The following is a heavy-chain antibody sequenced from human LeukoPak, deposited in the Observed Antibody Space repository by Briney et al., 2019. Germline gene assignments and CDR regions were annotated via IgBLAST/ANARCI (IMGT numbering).Heavy chain of an antibody. D-gene: IGHD1-26*01. CDR1: GFTFSSYA. Sequence: GGSLRLSCAASGFTFSSYAMSWVRQAPGKGLEWVSAISGSGGSTYYADSVKGRFTISRDNSKNTLYLQMNSLRAEDTAVYYCAKGSSKWGELLRMLDYYYMDVWGKGTTVTVSS. CDR3: AKGSSKWGELLRMLDYYYMDV. CDR2: ISGSGGST. V-gene: IGHV3-23*01. J-gene: IGHJ6*03.